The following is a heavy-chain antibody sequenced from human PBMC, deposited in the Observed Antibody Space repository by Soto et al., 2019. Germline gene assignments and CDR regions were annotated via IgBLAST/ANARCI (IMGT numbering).Heavy chain of an antibody. D-gene: IGHD3-10*01. CDR3: ARRTGDGSGSYFKAYRSYYFWFDP. J-gene: IGHJ5*02. CDR1: GGSFSGYY. Sequence: PSETLSLTCAVYGGSFSGYYWSWIRQPPGKGLEWIGEINHSGSTNYNPSLKSRVTISVDTSKNQFSLKLSSVTAADTAVYYCARRTGDGSGSYFKAYRSYYFWFDPWGQRTPVTVSS. V-gene: IGHV4-34*01. CDR2: INHSGST.